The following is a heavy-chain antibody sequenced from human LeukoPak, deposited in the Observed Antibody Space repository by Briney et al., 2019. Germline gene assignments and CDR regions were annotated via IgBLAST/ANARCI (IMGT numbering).Heavy chain of an antibody. J-gene: IGHJ3*02. CDR1: GYTFTSYW. D-gene: IGHD4-17*01. CDR2: IYPGDSDI. CDR3: ARRATVTTNDAFDI. V-gene: IGHV5-51*01. Sequence: GESLKISCKTSGYTFTSYWIAWVRQMPGKGLEWMGIIYPGDSDIRYSPSFQGQVTISADNSISTAYLQWSSLKASDTAMYYCARRATVTTNDAFDIWGQGTMVTVSS.